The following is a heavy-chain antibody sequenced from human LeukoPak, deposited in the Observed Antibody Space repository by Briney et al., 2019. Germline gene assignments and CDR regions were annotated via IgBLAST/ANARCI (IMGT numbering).Heavy chain of an antibody. CDR3: AKASGNYHYTDL. J-gene: IGHJ6*03. CDR1: GFIFSSHD. CDR2: ISGSDGTA. V-gene: IGHV3-23*01. Sequence: GGSLRLSCAASGFIFSSHDMSWVRQAPGKGLEWVSAISGSDGTAYYADSVKGRFTISRDNSKNTLHLQMNSLGAEDTAAYYCAKASGNYHYTDLWGKGTTVTVSS.